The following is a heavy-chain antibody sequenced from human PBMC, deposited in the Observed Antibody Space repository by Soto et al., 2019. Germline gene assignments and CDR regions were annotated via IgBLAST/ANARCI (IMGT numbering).Heavy chain of an antibody. J-gene: IGHJ4*02. CDR1: GFTVSSNY. CDR2: IYSGGST. V-gene: IGHV3-53*01. D-gene: IGHD3-22*01. Sequence: PGGSLRLSCAASGFTVSSNYMSWVRQAPGKGLEWGSVIYSGGSTYYADSVKGRFTISRDNSKNTLYLQMNSLRAEDTAVYYCARWVSDYYDSSCYVDYWRQGTLVTVS. CDR3: ARWVSDYYDSSCYVDY.